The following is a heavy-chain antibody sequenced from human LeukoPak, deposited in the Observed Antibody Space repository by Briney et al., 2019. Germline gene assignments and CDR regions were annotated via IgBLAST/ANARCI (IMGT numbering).Heavy chain of an antibody. Sequence: ASVKVSCKAPGGTFSSYAISWVRQAPGQGLEWMGGIIPIFGTANYAQKFQGRVTIAADESTSTAYMELSGLRSEDTAVYYCARDRIAAAGPYSYNWFDPWGQGTLVTVSS. V-gene: IGHV1-69*13. D-gene: IGHD6-13*01. CDR1: GGTFSSYA. CDR3: ARDRIAAAGPYSYNWFDP. J-gene: IGHJ5*02. CDR2: IIPIFGTA.